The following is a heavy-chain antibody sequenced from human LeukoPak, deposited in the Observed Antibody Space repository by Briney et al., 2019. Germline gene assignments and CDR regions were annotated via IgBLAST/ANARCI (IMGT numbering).Heavy chain of an antibody. J-gene: IGHJ5*02. CDR2: VNPNSGNA. CDR3: ASRGADCSGGSCYWFDP. D-gene: IGHD2-15*01. V-gene: IGHV1-8*01. CDR1: GYTFTSYD. Sequence: ASVKVSCKASGYTFTSYDINWVRQATGQGLEWMGWVNPNSGNAGYAQKFQGRVTLTRDTSISTAYMELSSLRSEDTAVYYCASRGADCSGGSCYWFDPWGQGTLVTVSS.